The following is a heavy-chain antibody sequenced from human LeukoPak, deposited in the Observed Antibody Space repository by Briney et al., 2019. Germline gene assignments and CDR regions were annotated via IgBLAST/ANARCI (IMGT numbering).Heavy chain of an antibody. CDR1: GGSISSSSYY. CDR3: ARGRVYYISSPNDY. Sequence: SETLSLTCTVSGGSISSSSYYWGWIRQPPGKGLEWIGSIYYSGSTYYNPSLKSRVTISVDTSKNQFSLKLSSVTAADTAVYYWARGRVYYISSPNDYGAQETLVPVPS. CDR2: IYYSGST. J-gene: IGHJ4*02. V-gene: IGHV4-39*07. D-gene: IGHD3-22*01.